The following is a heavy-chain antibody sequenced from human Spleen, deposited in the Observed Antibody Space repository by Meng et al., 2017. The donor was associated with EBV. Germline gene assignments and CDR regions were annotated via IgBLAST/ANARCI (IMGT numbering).Heavy chain of an antibody. CDR1: GGSISSSKW. Sequence: QGQLKGAGQGLAKPSGTLSPPCGVSGGSISSSKWWSWVRQPPGKGLEWIGEIHHSGSTNFNPSLKSRVTISVDKSKNQFSLKLSSVTAADTAVYYCATTYGDDSHYFDYWGQGTLVTVSS. D-gene: IGHD4-17*01. V-gene: IGHV4-4*02. CDR3: ATTYGDDSHYFDY. CDR2: IHHSGST. J-gene: IGHJ4*02.